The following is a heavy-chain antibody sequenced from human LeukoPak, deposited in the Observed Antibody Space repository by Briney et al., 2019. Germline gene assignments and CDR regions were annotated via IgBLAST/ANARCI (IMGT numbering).Heavy chain of an antibody. V-gene: IGHV4-34*01. J-gene: IGHJ5*02. CDR3: AQRIQLWLGDWFDP. CDR1: GGSFSGYY. Sequence: SETLSLTCAVYGGSFSGYYWSWIRQPPGKGLEWIGEINHSGSTNYNPSLKSRVTISVDTSKNQFSLKLSSVTAADTAVYYCAQRIQLWLGDWFDPWGQGTLVTVSS. CDR2: INHSGST. D-gene: IGHD5-18*01.